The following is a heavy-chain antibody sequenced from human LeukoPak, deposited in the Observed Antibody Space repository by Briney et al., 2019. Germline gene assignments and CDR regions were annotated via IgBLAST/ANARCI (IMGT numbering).Heavy chain of an antibody. J-gene: IGHJ5*02. CDR3: AGPWDQVGFDP. CDR2: IYPKTGGT. Sequence: PGASVTVSCKASGYTFTGHYLHWVRQAPGQGLEWMGWIYPKTGGTSYAQKFQGRVTMTRDTSISTAYMELIGLRSDDTAVYYCAGPWDQVGFDPWGQGTLVSVSS. D-gene: IGHD1-26*01. V-gene: IGHV1-2*02. CDR1: GYTFTGHY.